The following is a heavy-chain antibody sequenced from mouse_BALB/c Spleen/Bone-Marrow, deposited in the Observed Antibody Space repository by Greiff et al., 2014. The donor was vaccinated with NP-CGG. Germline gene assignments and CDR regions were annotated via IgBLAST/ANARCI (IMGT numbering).Heavy chain of an antibody. D-gene: IGHD2-10*02. CDR1: GFTFSDYY. CDR2: ISDGGTYT. CDR3: TRSGKRYGAMDY. V-gene: IGHV5-4*02. J-gene: IGHJ4*01. Sequence: DVMLVESGGGLVEPGGSLKLSCAASGFTFSDYYMYWVRQTPEKRLEWVATISDGGTYTFYPDSVKGRFTISRDNAKNNLYLQMSSLQSEDTAMYYCTRSGKRYGAMDYWGQGTSVTVSS.